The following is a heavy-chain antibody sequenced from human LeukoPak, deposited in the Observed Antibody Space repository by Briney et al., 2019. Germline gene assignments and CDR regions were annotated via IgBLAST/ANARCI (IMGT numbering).Heavy chain of an antibody. Sequence: TGGSLRLSCTASEFTFGDHAMSWVRQAPGKGREWVGFIRSKAYGGTTEYAASVKGRFTISRDDSKNTAYLQMNSLKPEDTAVYYCTRDKAGATGTFDYWGQRTLVTASS. D-gene: IGHD1-26*01. V-gene: IGHV3-49*04. CDR2: IRSKAYGGTT. CDR3: TRDKAGATGTFDY. J-gene: IGHJ4*02. CDR1: EFTFGDHA.